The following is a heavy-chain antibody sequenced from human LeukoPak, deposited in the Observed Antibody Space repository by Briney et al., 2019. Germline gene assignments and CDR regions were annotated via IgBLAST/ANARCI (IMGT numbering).Heavy chain of an antibody. J-gene: IGHJ4*02. V-gene: IGHV3-30-3*01. CDR1: GFTFSSYA. Sequence: PGGSLRLSCAASGFTFSSYAMHWVRQAPGKGLEWVAVISYDGSNKYYADSVKGRFTISRDNSKNTLYLQMNSLRAEDTAVYYCAKARTTARIAAREYFDYWGQGTLVTVSS. D-gene: IGHD6-6*01. CDR2: ISYDGSNK. CDR3: AKARTTARIAAREYFDY.